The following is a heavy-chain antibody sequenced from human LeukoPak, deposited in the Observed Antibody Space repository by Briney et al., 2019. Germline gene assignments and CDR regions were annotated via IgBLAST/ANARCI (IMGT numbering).Heavy chain of an antibody. D-gene: IGHD2-15*01. J-gene: IGHJ6*02. CDR1: GFTFSSYT. CDR3: ARDGGYCSGGSCYYYGMDV. CDR2: ITSSSSYI. Sequence: GGSLRLSCAASGFTFSSYTINWVRQAPGKGLEWVSSITSSSSYIYYADSLKGRLTISRDNAKNSLYLQMNSLRAEDTAVYYCARDGGYCSGGSCYYYGMDVWGQGTTVTVSS. V-gene: IGHV3-21*01.